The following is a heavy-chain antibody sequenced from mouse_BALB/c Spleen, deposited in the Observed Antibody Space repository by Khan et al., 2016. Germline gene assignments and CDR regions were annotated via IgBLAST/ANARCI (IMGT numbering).Heavy chain of an antibody. Sequence: QVQLKQSGAELVRPGVSVKISCKGSGYTFTGYAMHWVKQSHAKSLEWIGVISPYYGDTSYNQKFEGKATMTVDKSSSTAYMELARLTSEDSAIYSCARDELNDDYAMDYWGQGTSVTVSS. CDR1: GYTFTGYA. CDR3: ARDELNDDYAMDY. J-gene: IGHJ4*01. CDR2: ISPYYGDT. D-gene: IGHD2-12*01. V-gene: IGHV1S137*01.